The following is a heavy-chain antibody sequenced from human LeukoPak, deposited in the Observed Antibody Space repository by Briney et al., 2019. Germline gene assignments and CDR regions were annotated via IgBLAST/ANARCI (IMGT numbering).Heavy chain of an antibody. CDR1: GYTFTGYY. CDR2: INPNSGGT. V-gene: IGHV1-2*02. CDR3: ARDFYESSAGAFDI. D-gene: IGHD3-22*01. J-gene: IGHJ3*02. Sequence: ASVKVSCKASGYTFTGYYMHWVRQAPGQGLEWMGWINPNSGGTNYAQRFQGRVTMTRDTSISTVYMELSGLRSDDTAVYYCARDFYESSAGAFDIWGQGTMATVSS.